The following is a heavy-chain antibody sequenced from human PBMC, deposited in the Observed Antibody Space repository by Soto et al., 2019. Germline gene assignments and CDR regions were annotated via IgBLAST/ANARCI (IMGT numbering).Heavy chain of an antibody. CDR1: GYTFTSYG. CDR3: AREGGAYSSGWRYFDY. V-gene: IGHV1-69*11. Sequence: ASVKVSCKASGYTFTSYGISWVRQAPGQGLEWMGMIIPMIGTTDYAQKSQGRVTITADESTSTVYMELSSLRSEDTAVYYCAREGGAYSSGWRYFDYWGQGTLVTVSS. CDR2: IIPMIGTT. J-gene: IGHJ4*02. D-gene: IGHD6-19*01.